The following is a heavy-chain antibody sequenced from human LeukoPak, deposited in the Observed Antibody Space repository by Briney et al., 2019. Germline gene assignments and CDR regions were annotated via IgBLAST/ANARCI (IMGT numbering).Heavy chain of an antibody. CDR3: ASGPLGVAATPYFYYYMDV. Sequence: SETLSLTCTVSGGSISSYYWSWIRQPPGKGLEWIGYIYYSGSTNYNPSLKSRVTISVDTSKNQFSLKLSSVTAADTAVYYCASGPLGVAATPYFYYYMDVWGKGTTVTVSS. V-gene: IGHV4-59*01. CDR2: IYYSGST. CDR1: GGSISSYY. J-gene: IGHJ6*03. D-gene: IGHD2-15*01.